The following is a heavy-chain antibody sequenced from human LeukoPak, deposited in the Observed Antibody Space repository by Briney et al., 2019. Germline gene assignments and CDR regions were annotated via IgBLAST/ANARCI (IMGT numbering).Heavy chain of an antibody. V-gene: IGHV3-11*01. CDR2: ISSSGSTI. CDR3: ARDPIAVASHFDY. J-gene: IGHJ4*02. CDR1: GFTFSDYY. D-gene: IGHD6-19*01. Sequence: GGSLRLPCAASGFTFSDYYMSWIRQAPGKGPEWVSYISSSGSTIYYADSVKGRFTISRDNAKNSLYLQMNSLRAEDTAVYYCARDPIAVASHFDYWGQGTLVTVSS.